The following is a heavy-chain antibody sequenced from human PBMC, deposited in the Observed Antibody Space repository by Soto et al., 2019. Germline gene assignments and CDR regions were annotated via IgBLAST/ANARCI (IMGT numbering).Heavy chain of an antibody. CDR2: ISSSSTYT. Sequence: PGGSLRLSCAASGFTFSDYYMSWIRQAPGKGLEWVSCISSSSTYTNYADSVKGRFAISRDNAKKSVYLQMSSLRAEDTAVYYCARYDSSGYYIDYWGQGTLVTVSS. CDR3: ARYDSSGYYIDY. D-gene: IGHD3-22*01. CDR1: GFTFSDYY. J-gene: IGHJ4*02. V-gene: IGHV3-11*06.